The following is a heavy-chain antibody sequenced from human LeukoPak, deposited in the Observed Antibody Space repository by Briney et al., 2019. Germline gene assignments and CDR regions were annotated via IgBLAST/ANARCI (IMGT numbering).Heavy chain of an antibody. CDR1: GGSISSYY. V-gene: IGHV4-59*01. CDR3: ARYKMDYGDYYYFDY. J-gene: IGHJ4*02. D-gene: IGHD4-17*01. CDR2: IYYSGST. Sequence: PSQTLSLTCTVSGGSISSYYWSWIRQPPGKGLEWIGYIYYSGSTNYNPSLKSRVTISVDTSKNQFSLKLSSVTAADTAVYYCARYKMDYGDYYYFDYWGQGTLVTVSS.